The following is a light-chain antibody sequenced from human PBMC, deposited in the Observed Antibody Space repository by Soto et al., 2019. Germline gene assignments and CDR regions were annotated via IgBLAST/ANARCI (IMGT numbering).Light chain of an antibody. Sequence: QSVLTLPPSASGTPGQRVTISCSGSNSNIGSNAVSWYQQLPGTAPKLLIYNNDQRPSGVPDRFSASKSGTSASLAISGLRSGDEADYYCAAWDDSLNGRVFGGGTKLTVL. J-gene: IGLJ3*02. V-gene: IGLV1-44*01. CDR3: AAWDDSLNGRV. CDR2: NND. CDR1: NSNIGSNA.